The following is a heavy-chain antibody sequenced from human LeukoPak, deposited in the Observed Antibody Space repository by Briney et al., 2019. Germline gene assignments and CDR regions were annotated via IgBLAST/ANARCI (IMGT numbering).Heavy chain of an antibody. Sequence: GESLKISCKGSGYSFTTYWIGWVRQMPGKGLEWMGIIYPGDSDTRYSPSFQGQVTISADKSISTAYLQWSSLKASDTAMYYCARLAYSSYVEVINYFDYWGQGTLVTVSS. CDR3: ARLAYSSYVEVINYFDY. CDR1: GYSFTTYW. D-gene: IGHD6-6*01. CDR2: IYPGDSDT. J-gene: IGHJ4*02. V-gene: IGHV5-51*01.